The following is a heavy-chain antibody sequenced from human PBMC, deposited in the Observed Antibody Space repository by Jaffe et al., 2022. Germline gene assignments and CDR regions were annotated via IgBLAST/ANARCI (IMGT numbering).Heavy chain of an antibody. D-gene: IGHD3-10*01. CDR3: TRITTYYGSSRAFDI. CDR1: RFTFSRYW. Sequence: EVQLVESGGGLVQPGGSLRLSCADSRFTFSRYWMSWVRQAPGKGLEWVANIKQDGSEKYYVDSVKGRFTISRDNAKNSLYLQMNSLRAEDTAVYYCTRITTYYGSSRAFDIWGQGTLVTVSS. CDR2: IKQDGSEK. V-gene: IGHV3-7*01. J-gene: IGHJ3*02.